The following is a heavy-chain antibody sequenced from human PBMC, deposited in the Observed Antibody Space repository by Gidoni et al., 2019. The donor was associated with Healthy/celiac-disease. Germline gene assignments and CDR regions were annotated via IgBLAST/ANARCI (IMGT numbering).Heavy chain of an antibody. CDR3: ARDQSTKKTTVTTRPPYYYYGMDV. D-gene: IGHD4-4*01. CDR2: IIPIFGTA. Sequence: QVQLVQSGAEVKKPGSSVKVSCKASGGTFSSYAISWVRQAPGQGLEWMGGIIPIFGTANYAQKFQGRVTITADESTSTAYMELSSLRSEDTAVYYCARDQSTKKTTVTTRPPYYYYGMDVWGQGTTVTVSS. CDR1: GGTFSSYA. V-gene: IGHV1-69*01. J-gene: IGHJ6*02.